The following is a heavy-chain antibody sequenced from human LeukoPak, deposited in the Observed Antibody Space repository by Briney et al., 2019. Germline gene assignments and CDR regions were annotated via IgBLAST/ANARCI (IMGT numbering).Heavy chain of an antibody. V-gene: IGHV3-23*01. CDR3: AKPVIYGSEQSDY. D-gene: IGHD3-10*01. Sequence: GGSLRLSCAASRFTFSSYAMSCVRQAPGKGLEWVSGISGSGGSTYYADSVKGRFTISRDNSKNTLFLQMNSLRAEDTAVYYCAKPVIYGSEQSDYWGQGTLVTVSS. J-gene: IGHJ4*02. CDR2: ISGSGGST. CDR1: RFTFSSYA.